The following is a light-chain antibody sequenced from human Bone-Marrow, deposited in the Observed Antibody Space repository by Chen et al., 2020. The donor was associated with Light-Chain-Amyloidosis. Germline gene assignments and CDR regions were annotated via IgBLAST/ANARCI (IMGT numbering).Light chain of an antibody. J-gene: IGKJ4*01. CDR3: QQTYSTIT. CDR2: AAS. CDR1: QTINTY. V-gene: IGKV1-39*01. Sequence: DIQMTQSPSSLSASVGDRVTITCRASQTINTYLNWYQQKPGKAPNLLIYAASTLQSGVPSRFSGTGAGTDCTLTISSLQPEDFATYYCQQTYSTITFGGGTKVEIK.